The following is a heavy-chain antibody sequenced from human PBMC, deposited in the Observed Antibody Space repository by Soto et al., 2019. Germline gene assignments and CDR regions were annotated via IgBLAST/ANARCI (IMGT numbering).Heavy chain of an antibody. CDR1: NFSISSGYY. CDR2: IYRSGTT. D-gene: IGHD1-26*01. J-gene: IGHJ4*02. CDR3: ARTHSGSYYSVFNY. Sequence: SETLSLTCVVSNFSISSGYYWGWIRQSPGKGLERIASIYRSGTTSYNPSLKSRVTISVDPSKNQFSLMLTAVTAADTAVYYCARTHSGSYYSVFNYWGRGSLVTVSS. V-gene: IGHV4-38-2*01.